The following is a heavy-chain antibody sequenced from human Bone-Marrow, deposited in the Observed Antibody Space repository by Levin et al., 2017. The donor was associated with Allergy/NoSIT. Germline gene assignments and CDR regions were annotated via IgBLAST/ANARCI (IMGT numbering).Heavy chain of an antibody. CDR1: GFTVSSNY. J-gene: IGHJ4*02. CDR3: ARDKAYCSSTSCYANY. CDR2: IYSGGST. Sequence: GGSLRLSCAASGFTVSSNYMSWVRQAPGKGLEWVSVIYSGGSTYYADSVKGRFTISRDNSKNTLYLQMNSLRAEDTAVYYCARDKAYCSSTSCYANYWGQGTLVTVSS. D-gene: IGHD2-2*01. V-gene: IGHV3-53*01.